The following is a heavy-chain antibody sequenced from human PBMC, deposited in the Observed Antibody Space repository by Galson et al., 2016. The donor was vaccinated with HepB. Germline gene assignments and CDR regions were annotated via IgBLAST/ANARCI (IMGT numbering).Heavy chain of an antibody. V-gene: IGHV4-31*03. CDR2: IYFNGST. J-gene: IGHJ4*02. CDR1: GGSISSVGYF. D-gene: IGHD3-3*01. CDR3: TRQFDYDFWGGYSGNFDY. Sequence: TLSLTCTVSGGSISSVGYFWSWVRQRPEKGLEWIGYIYFNGSTYFSPSLRSRVAITKDTSKNQFSLSLTSVTAADTAVYYCTRQFDYDFWGGYSGNFDYWGQGTLVTVSS.